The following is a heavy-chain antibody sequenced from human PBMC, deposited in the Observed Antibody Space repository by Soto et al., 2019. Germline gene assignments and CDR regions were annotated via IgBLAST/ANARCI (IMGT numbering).Heavy chain of an antibody. J-gene: IGHJ4*02. CDR1: GFTVSNNY. CDR2: IYDAGNT. Sequence: PGGSLRLSCAVSGFTVSNNYMTWVRQAPGKGLEWVSVIYDAGNTYYTDSVKGRFTISRDNSENTLHLQMDSLRAEDTAVYYCAKGVAHNARYIQFEYWGQGTLVTVSS. V-gene: IGHV3-53*01. D-gene: IGHD2-15*01. CDR3: AKGVAHNARYIQFEY.